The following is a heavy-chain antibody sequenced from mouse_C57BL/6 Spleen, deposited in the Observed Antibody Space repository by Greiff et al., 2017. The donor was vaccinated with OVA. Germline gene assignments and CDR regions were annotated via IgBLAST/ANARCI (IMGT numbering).Heavy chain of an antibody. CDR2: INPSNGGT. CDR1: GYTFTSYW. V-gene: IGHV1-53*01. J-gene: IGHJ1*03. Sequence: VQLQQPGTELVKPGASVKLSCKASGYTFTSYWMHWVKQRPGQGLEWIGNINPSNGGTNYNEKFKSKATLTVDRSSSTAYMQLSSLTSEDSAVYYCARCPNGDGNWYFDVRGTGTTVTVSS. CDR3: ARCPNGDGNWYFDV. D-gene: IGHD4-1*01.